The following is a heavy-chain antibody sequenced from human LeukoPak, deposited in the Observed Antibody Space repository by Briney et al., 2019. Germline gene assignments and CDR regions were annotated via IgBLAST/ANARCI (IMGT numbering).Heavy chain of an antibody. CDR1: GFTFSSYS. J-gene: IGHJ3*02. CDR3: ARVGYTAYAFDI. V-gene: IGHV3-21*01. D-gene: IGHD2-2*02. Sequence: PGGSLRLSCAASGFTFSSYSMNWVRQAPGKGLEWVSSISSSSSYIYYADSVKGRFTISRDNAKNSLYLQMNSLRAEDTAVYYCARVGYTAYAFDIWGQGTMVTVSS. CDR2: ISSSSSYI.